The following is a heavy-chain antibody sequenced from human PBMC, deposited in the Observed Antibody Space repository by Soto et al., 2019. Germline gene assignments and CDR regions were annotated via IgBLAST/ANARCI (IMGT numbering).Heavy chain of an antibody. J-gene: IGHJ6*02. Sequence: GLEWMGWISAYNGNTNYAQKLQGRVTMTTDTSTSTAYMELRSLRSDDTAVYYCARALSDTYYDFWSGYSDYYGMDVWGQGTMVTVSS. CDR2: ISAYNGNT. CDR3: ARALSDTYYDFWSGYSDYYGMDV. D-gene: IGHD3-3*01. V-gene: IGHV1-18*01.